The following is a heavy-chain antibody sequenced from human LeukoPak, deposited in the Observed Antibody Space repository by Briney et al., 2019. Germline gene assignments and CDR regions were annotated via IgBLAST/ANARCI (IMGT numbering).Heavy chain of an antibody. V-gene: IGHV3-21*01. CDR1: GFTFSSYS. J-gene: IGHJ4*02. CDR2: ISSSSSYI. D-gene: IGHD1-26*01. Sequence: GGSLRLSCAASGFTFSSYSMNWVRQAPGKGLEWVSSISSSSSYIYYADSVKGRFTISRDNAKNSLYLQMNSQRAEDTAVYYCASGGSYRSPFDYWGQGTLVTVSS. CDR3: ASGGSYRSPFDY.